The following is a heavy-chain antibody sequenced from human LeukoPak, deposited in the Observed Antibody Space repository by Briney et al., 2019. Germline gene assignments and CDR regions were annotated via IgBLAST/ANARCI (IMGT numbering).Heavy chain of an antibody. V-gene: IGHV3-21*01. CDR2: ISSSSSYI. D-gene: IGHD6-6*01. CDR3: ARDLKEVAARPFDY. J-gene: IGHJ4*02. Sequence: GGSLRLSCVASGFTLSNAWMSWVRQAPGKGLEWVSSISSSSSYIYCADSVKGRFTISRDNAKNSLYLQMNSLRAEDTAVYYCARDLKEVAARPFDYWGQGTLVTVSS. CDR1: GFTLSNAW.